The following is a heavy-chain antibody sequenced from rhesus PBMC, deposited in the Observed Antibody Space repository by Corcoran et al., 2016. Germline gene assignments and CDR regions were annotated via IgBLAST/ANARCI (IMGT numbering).Heavy chain of an antibody. Sequence: QVQLQASGPGLAKPSVTLSPTCSASGHSISSVYSCGWLCHPPGTGLEWIGRTSGSGGSNHLNPSLKSRVTLSVDTSKNQFSLKLSSVTAADTAVYYCARVGSSWSEWDTVGTEWYFDLWGPGTPITISS. J-gene: IGHJ2*01. V-gene: IGHV4S14*01. D-gene: IGHD5-42*01. CDR2: TSGSGGSN. CDR1: GHSISSVYS. CDR3: ARVGSSWSEWDTVGTEWYFDL.